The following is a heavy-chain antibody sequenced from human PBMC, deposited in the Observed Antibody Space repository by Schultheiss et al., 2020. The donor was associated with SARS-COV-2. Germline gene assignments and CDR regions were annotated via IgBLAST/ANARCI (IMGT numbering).Heavy chain of an antibody. J-gene: IGHJ6*02. Sequence: SQTLSLTCTVSGGSISSGGYYWSWIRQHPGKGLEWIGYIYYSGSTNYNPSLKSRVTISVDTSKNQFSLKLSSVTAADTAVYYCARVPPWPDYYDFWSGYYHATTSYYYYGMDVWGQGTTVTVSS. CDR2: IYYSGST. CDR1: GGSISSGGYY. D-gene: IGHD3-3*01. V-gene: IGHV4-61*08. CDR3: ARVPPWPDYYDFWSGYYHATTSYYYYGMDV.